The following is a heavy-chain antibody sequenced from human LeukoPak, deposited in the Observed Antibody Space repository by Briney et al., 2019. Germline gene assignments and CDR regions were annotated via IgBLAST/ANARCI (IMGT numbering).Heavy chain of an antibody. V-gene: IGHV1-18*01. D-gene: IGHD5-18*01. Sequence: ASVNVSCEASGYIFTSYGISWVRQAPGQGLEWLGWINDRNGDTNFAQKVQGRVTMTTDTSTNTAYLEVRSLRSDDTAIYYCARFGYTYGSWFDPWGQGTLVTVSS. CDR1: GYIFTSYG. CDR2: INDRNGDT. J-gene: IGHJ5*02. CDR3: ARFGYTYGSWFDP.